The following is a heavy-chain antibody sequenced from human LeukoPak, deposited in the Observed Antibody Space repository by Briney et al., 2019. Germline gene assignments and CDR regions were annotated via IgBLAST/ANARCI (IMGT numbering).Heavy chain of an antibody. CDR2: INHSGST. J-gene: IGHJ5*02. CDR3: ARDSSSQDNWFDP. V-gene: IGHV4-34*01. Sequence: SETLSLTCAVYGGSFSGYYWSWIRQPPGKGLEWIGEINHSGSTNYNPSLKSRVTISVDTSENQFSLKLSSVTAADTAVYYCARDSSSQDNWFDPWGQGTLVTVSS. D-gene: IGHD6-13*01. CDR1: GGSFSGYY.